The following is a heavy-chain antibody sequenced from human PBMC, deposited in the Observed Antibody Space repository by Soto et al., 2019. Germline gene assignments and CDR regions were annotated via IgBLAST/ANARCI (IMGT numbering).Heavy chain of an antibody. CDR2: IIPIFGTA. Sequence: GASVKVSCKASGGTFSSYAISWVRQAPGQGLEWMGGIIPIFGTANYAQKFQGRVTITADESTSTAYMELSSLRSEDTAVYYCARRDTEVVPAAMDYYYYYMDVWGKGTTVTVSS. D-gene: IGHD2-2*01. CDR1: GGTFSSYA. CDR3: ARRDTEVVPAAMDYYYYYMDV. V-gene: IGHV1-69*13. J-gene: IGHJ6*03.